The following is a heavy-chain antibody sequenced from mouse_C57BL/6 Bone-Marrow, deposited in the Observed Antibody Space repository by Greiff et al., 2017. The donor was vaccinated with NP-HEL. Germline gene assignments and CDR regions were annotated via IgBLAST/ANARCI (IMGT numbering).Heavy chain of an antibody. CDR2: IDPSDSYT. CDR3: TRGCYGTWYAY. D-gene: IGHD2-1*01. V-gene: IGHV1-50*01. J-gene: IGHJ3*01. CDR1: GYTFTSYC. Sequence: QVQLKQPGAELVKPGASVKLSCKASGYTFTSYCMQWVKQRPGQGLEWIGEIDPSDSYTNYNQKFKGKATLTVGTSSSTAYMQLSSLTSEDSAVYYCTRGCYGTWYAYWCQGTVVTVTA.